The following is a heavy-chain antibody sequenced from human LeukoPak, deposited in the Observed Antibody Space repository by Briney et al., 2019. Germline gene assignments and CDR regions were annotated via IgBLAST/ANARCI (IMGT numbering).Heavy chain of an antibody. CDR3: ARGLLWFGESTPGYGMDV. CDR2: ISSSSSYI. J-gene: IGHJ6*04. Sequence: GGSLRLSCAASGFTFSSYSMNWVRQAPGKGLEWGSSISSSSSYIYYADSVKGRFTISRDNAKNTLYLQMNSLRAEDTAVYYCARGLLWFGESTPGYGMDVWGKGTTVTVSS. CDR1: GFTFSSYS. V-gene: IGHV3-21*01. D-gene: IGHD3-10*01.